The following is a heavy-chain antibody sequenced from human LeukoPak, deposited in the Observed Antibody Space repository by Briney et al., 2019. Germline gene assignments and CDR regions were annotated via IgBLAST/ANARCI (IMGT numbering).Heavy chain of an antibody. CDR2: INHSGST. D-gene: IGHD3-22*01. J-gene: IGHJ4*02. CDR3: ARGRHRGYYDSSGYSPY. CDR1: GGSFSGYY. Sequence: SETLSLTCAVYGGSFSGYYWSWLRQPPGKGLEWIGEINHSGSTNYNPSLKSRVTISVDTSKNQFSLKLSSVTAADTAVYYCARGRHRGYYDSSGYSPYWGQGTLVTVSS. V-gene: IGHV4-34*01.